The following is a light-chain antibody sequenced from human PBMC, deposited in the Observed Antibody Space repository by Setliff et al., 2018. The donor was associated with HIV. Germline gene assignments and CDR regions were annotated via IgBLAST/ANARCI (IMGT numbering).Light chain of an antibody. CDR3: QVWDSISDHYV. CDR2: DDR. V-gene: IGLV3-21*03. J-gene: IGLJ1*01. CDR1: NIGSKS. Sequence: SYELTQPPSVSVAPGKTARITCGGNNIGSKSVHWYRQKPGQAPALLLHDDRDRPSGIPERFSGSNSGNMATLTISRVEAGGEADYYCQVWDSISDHYVFGAGTKVTVL.